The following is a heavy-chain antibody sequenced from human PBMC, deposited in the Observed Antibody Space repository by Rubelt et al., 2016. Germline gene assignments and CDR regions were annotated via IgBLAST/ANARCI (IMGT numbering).Heavy chain of an antibody. CDR3: ARDLPGDTDAFDV. CDR1: GYTFTSYY. V-gene: IGHV1-46*01. Sequence: QVQLVQSGAEVKKPGASVKVSCKASGYTFTSYYMHWVRQAPGQGLEWMGIINPSVGSTSYAQKFQGRVTMTRDTSTSTVYMELGSLRSEDTAVYYCARDLPGDTDAFDVWGQGTMVTVSS. D-gene: IGHD2-21*02. CDR2: INPSVGST. J-gene: IGHJ3*01.